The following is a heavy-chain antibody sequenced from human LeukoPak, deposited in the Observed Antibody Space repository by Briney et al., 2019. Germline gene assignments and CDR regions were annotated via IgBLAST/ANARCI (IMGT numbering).Heavy chain of an antibody. Sequence: SETLSLTCTVCGGSISNYFWTWIRQPPGKGLDWIGYTHSSGNTNYNPSLKSRVTMSVDTSKNQFSLKLTSVTAADTAIYYCARFEKFYDSSVHYLDYWGQGTLVTVSS. CDR1: GGSISNYF. D-gene: IGHD3-22*01. CDR3: ARFEKFYDSSVHYLDY. J-gene: IGHJ4*02. V-gene: IGHV4-59*01. CDR2: THSSGNT.